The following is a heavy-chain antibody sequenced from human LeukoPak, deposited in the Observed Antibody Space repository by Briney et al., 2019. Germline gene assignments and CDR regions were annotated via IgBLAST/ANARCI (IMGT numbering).Heavy chain of an antibody. V-gene: IGHV1-8*03. J-gene: IGHJ4*02. CDR2: MNPNSGST. D-gene: IGHD3-3*01. Sequence: ASVKVSCKASGYTFTSYDINLVRQATGQGLEWMGWMNPNSGSTGYAQKFQGRVTITRNTSISTAYMELSSLRSEDTAVYYCARTGYYDFWSGYYSLFDYWGQGTLVTVSS. CDR3: ARTGYYDFWSGYYSLFDY. CDR1: GYTFTSYD.